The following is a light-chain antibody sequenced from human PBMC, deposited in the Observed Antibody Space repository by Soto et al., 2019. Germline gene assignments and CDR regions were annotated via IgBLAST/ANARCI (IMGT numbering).Light chain of an antibody. V-gene: IGKV1-9*01. CDR1: QGIFSY. J-gene: IGKJ4*01. CDR3: QQYDNLSLT. CDR2: GAS. Sequence: DIHLSQSPSFLSASVGDSVTITCRASQGIFSYLAWYQQKPGKAPELLIYGASTLQSGVPSRFSGSGSGTDFTFTISSLQPEDIATYYCQQYDNLSLTFGQGTKVDIK.